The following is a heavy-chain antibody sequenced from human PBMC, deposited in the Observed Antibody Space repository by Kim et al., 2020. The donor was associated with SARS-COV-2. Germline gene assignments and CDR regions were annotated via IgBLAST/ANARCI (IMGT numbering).Heavy chain of an antibody. D-gene: IGHD6-19*01. CDR3: AGGRESGWVDWFDP. Sequence: GGSLRLSCAASGFTFRTYWMHWVRQAPGKGLVWVSRINSDGSSTHYADSVKGRFTISRDNAKNTLYLQMNSLRAEDTAIYYCAGGRESGWVDWFDPWGQGTLVAVSS. CDR2: INSDGSST. V-gene: IGHV3-74*01. J-gene: IGHJ5*01. CDR1: GFTFRTYW.